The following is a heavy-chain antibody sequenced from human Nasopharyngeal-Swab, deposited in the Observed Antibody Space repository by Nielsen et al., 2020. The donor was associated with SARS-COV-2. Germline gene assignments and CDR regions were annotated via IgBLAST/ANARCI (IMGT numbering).Heavy chain of an antibody. J-gene: IGHJ4*02. CDR3: ARIATAGTSYFAY. Sequence: KVSCKGSGYSFTSYWIVWVRQMPGKGLEWMGIIYPGDSDTRYSPSFQGQVTISADKSISTAYLQWNSLKASDTDMYYCARIATAGTSYFAYWGQGTLVTVTS. CDR2: IYPGDSDT. V-gene: IGHV5-51*01. D-gene: IGHD6-13*01. CDR1: GYSFTSYW.